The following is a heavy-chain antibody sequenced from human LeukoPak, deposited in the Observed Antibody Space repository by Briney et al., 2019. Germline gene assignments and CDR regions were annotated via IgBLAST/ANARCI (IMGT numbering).Heavy chain of an antibody. Sequence: AAVKATFKSSGYTFTGYYMHWVRQPPGQGLEWVGCINPNSGGTNYAHKFQGRVTLTIQTSISTASMALNRQRSDDAAVYYCPPATVYYLDRMEIWGDGAT. CDR1: GYTFTGYY. CDR2: INPNSGGT. CDR3: PPATVYYLDRMEI. V-gene: IGHV1-2*02. J-gene: IGHJ6*01. D-gene: IGHD3-22*01.